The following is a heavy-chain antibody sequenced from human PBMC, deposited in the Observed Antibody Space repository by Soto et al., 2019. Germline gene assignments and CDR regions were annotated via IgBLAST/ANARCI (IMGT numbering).Heavy chain of an antibody. CDR2: IFYSGTT. J-gene: IGHJ3*02. V-gene: IGHV4-31*03. CDR1: GVSINSGDYY. D-gene: IGHD3-10*01. Sequence: QVQLQESGPGLVKPSQTLSLNCSVSGVSINSGDYYWSWIRQHVGQGLEWIGYIFYSGTTFYNPSLKSRVTISIDASKNQFSLEMSSVTAADTAVYYCAKVRGHAFDIRGQGTMVTVSS. CDR3: AKVRGHAFDI.